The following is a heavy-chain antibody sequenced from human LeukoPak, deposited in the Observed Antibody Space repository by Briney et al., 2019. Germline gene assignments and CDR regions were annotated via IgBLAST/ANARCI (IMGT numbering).Heavy chain of an antibody. CDR3: AKVGWGYSYGSGGK. J-gene: IGHJ4*02. CDR2: ISGSGGST. Sequence: GGSLRLSCAASGFTFSSYAMSWVRQAPGKGLEWVSAISGSGGSTYYADSVKGRFTISRDNSKNTLYLQMNSLRAEDTAVYYCAKVGWGYSYGSGGKWGQGTLVTVSS. CDR1: GFTFSSYA. V-gene: IGHV3-23*01. D-gene: IGHD5-18*01.